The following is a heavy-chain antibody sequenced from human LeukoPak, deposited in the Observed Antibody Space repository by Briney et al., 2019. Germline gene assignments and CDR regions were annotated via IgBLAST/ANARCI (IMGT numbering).Heavy chain of an antibody. CDR2: ISAYNGNT. CDR1: GGTFNTYA. D-gene: IGHD2-15*01. J-gene: IGHJ5*02. V-gene: IGHV1-18*01. Sequence: ASVKVSCKASGGTFNTYAISWVRQAPGQGLEWMGWISAYNGNTNYAQKLQGRVTMTTDTSTSTAYMELRSLRSDDTAVYYCARAGYCSGGSCYSGWFDPWGQGTLVTVSS. CDR3: ARAGYCSGGSCYSGWFDP.